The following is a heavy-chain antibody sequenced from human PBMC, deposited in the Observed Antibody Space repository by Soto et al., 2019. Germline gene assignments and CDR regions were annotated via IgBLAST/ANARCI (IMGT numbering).Heavy chain of an antibody. V-gene: IGHV4-59*08. CDR1: GGSISSYY. CDR2: IHYSGST. J-gene: IGHJ4*02. D-gene: IGHD1-1*01. CDR3: ARRYGYSFDY. Sequence: QVQLQESGPGLVKPSETLSLTCTVSGGSISSYYWSWIRQPPGKGLEWIGYIHYSGSTNYNPPLKRRLTISVDTSKNQFSLKLSSVTAADTAVYYCARRYGYSFDYWGQGTLVTVSS.